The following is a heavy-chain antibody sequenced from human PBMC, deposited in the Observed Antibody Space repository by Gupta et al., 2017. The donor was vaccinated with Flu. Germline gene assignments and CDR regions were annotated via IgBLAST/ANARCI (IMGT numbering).Heavy chain of an antibody. V-gene: IGHV4-59*08. D-gene: IGHD6-13*01. CDR2: IYYSGST. Sequence: QVQLQESGPGLVKPSETLSLTCTVSGGSISSYYWSWIRQSPGKGLEWIGYIYYSGSTNYNPALNSRVTISVETAKNQCSLKLSSVTAADTAVYYCARHRGAAAGTLDYWGQGTLVTVSS. J-gene: IGHJ4*02. CDR3: ARHRGAAAGTLDY. CDR1: GGSISSYY.